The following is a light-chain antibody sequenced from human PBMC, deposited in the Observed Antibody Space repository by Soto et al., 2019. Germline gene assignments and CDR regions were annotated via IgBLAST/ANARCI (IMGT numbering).Light chain of an antibody. V-gene: IGLV2-14*01. CDR2: DVS. Sequence: QSALTQPASVSGSPGQSITISCTGTSSDVGGYNYVSWYQQHPGKAPKLMIYDVSNRPSGVSNRFSGSKSGNTASLTISGLQAEDEADYYCSSYTSSSPVLFSGGTKVTVL. CDR3: SSYTSSSPVL. J-gene: IGLJ2*01. CDR1: SSDVGGYNY.